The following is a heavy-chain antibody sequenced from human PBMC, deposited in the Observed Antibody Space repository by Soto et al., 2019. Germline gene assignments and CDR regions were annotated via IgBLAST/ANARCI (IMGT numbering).Heavy chain of an antibody. Sequence: SETLSLTCTVSGGSISSGGYYWSWIRQHPGKGLAWIGYIYYSGSTYYNPSLKSRVTISVDTSKNQFSLKLRSVTAADTAVYYCARDASSGIPGVVTTYGMDVWGQGTTVTVSS. V-gene: IGHV4-31*03. CDR1: GGSISSGGYY. J-gene: IGHJ6*02. CDR2: IYYSGST. D-gene: IGHD3-3*01. CDR3: ARDASSGIPGVVTTYGMDV.